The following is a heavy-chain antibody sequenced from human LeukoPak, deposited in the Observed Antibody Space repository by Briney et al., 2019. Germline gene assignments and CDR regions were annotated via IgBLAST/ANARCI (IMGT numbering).Heavy chain of an antibody. CDR1: GFTFSSYA. Sequence: GGSLRLPCAASGFTFSSYAMSWVRQAPGKGLEWVSAISDSGGSTYYADSVKGRFTISRDNSKNTLYLQMNSLRTEDTAVNYCARSREVGATSFDFGMDVWGQGTTVTVSS. V-gene: IGHV3-23*01. J-gene: IGHJ6*02. D-gene: IGHD1-26*01. CDR3: ARSREVGATSFDFGMDV. CDR2: ISDSGGST.